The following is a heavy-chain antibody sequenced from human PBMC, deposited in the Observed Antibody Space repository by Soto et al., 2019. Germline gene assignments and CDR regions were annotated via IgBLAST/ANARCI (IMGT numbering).Heavy chain of an antibody. J-gene: IGHJ6*03. CDR2: IYYSGST. CDR1: GGSISSYY. CDR3: SRFNYDFWSGYRNYYMDV. D-gene: IGHD3-3*01. Sequence: SETLSLTCTVSGGSISSYYWSWIRQPPGKGLEWIGYIYYSGSTNYNPSLKSRVTISVDTSKNQFSLKLSSVTAADTAVNYCSRFNYDFWSGYRNYYMDVWGKGTTVTVSS. V-gene: IGHV4-59*08.